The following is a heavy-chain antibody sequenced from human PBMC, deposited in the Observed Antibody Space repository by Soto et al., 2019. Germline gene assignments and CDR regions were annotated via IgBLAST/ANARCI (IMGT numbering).Heavy chain of an antibody. Sequence: KTSETLSLTCTVSGGSISNAAYSWSWIRQPPGKGLEWIGYIYPSGMPFYNPSLRSRVTISIDRSNDQFSLNLKSVTAADTAVYYCARERGGYGLFDPWGQGTLVTVSS. CDR2: IYPSGMP. CDR1: GGSISNAAYS. D-gene: IGHD5-18*01. V-gene: IGHV4-30-2*01. J-gene: IGHJ5*02. CDR3: ARERGGYGLFDP.